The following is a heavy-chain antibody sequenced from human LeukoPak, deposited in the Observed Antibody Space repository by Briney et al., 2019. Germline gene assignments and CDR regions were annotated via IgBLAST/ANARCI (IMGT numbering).Heavy chain of an antibody. CDR3: ARGNCSSTSCYRPYYYYGMDV. Sequence: ASVKVSCTASGYTFTGYYMHWVRQAPGQGLEWMGWINPNSGGTNYAQKFQGRVTMTRDTSISTAYMELSRLRSDDTAVYYCARGNCSSTSCYRPYYYYGMDVWGQGTTVTASS. D-gene: IGHD2-2*01. CDR1: GYTFTGYY. CDR2: INPNSGGT. J-gene: IGHJ6*02. V-gene: IGHV1-2*02.